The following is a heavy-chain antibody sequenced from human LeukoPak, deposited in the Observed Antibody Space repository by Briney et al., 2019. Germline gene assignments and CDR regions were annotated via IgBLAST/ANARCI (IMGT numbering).Heavy chain of an antibody. CDR3: AKDVWRGVAAATSELA. J-gene: IGHJ5*02. CDR1: GFTFSSYA. V-gene: IGHV3-23*01. D-gene: IGHD6-13*01. CDR2: ISGSGGST. Sequence: PGGSLRLSCAASGFTFSSYAMSWVRQAPGKGLEWVSAISGSGGSTYYADSVKGRFTISRDNSKNTLYLRMNSLRAEDTAVYYCAKDVWRGVAAATSELAWGQGTLVTVSS.